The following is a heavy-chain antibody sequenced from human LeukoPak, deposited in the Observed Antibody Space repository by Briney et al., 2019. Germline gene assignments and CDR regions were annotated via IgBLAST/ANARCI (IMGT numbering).Heavy chain of an antibody. D-gene: IGHD3-9*01. CDR1: GFTLSIYA. CDR2: ISGSGGST. V-gene: IGHV3-23*01. CDR3: AKDDWVLAFDI. J-gene: IGHJ3*02. Sequence: RGSLRLSCAASGFTLSIYAMSWVRQAPGKGLEWVSAISGSGGSTYYADSVKGRFTISRDNSKNTLYLQMNSLRAEDTAVYYCAKDDWVLAFDIWGQGTMVTVSS.